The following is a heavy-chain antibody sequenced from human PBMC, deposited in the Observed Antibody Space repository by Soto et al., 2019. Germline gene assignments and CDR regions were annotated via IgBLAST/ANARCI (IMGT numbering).Heavy chain of an antibody. CDR3: ARNYDSSGYYDDY. D-gene: IGHD3-22*01. CDR1: GYTFTSYA. V-gene: IGHV1-3*01. J-gene: IGHJ4*02. Sequence: ASVKVSCKASGYTFTSYAMHWVRQAPGQRLEWMGWINAGNGNTKYSQKFQGRVTITADESTSTAYMELSSLRSEDTAVYYCARNYDSSGYYDDYWGQGTLVTVSS. CDR2: INAGNGNT.